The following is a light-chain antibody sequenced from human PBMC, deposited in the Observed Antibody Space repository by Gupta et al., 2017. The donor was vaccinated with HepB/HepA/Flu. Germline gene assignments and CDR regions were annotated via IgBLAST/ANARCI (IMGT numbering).Light chain of an antibody. CDR3: SAWDRTLDTVL. Sequence: QAGLTQPPSVSKGLRQTATLTCTGNSNNVGYEGASWMQQHQGHPPKLLSYRNNNRPSGISERCSASRSGNTASLTITGLQPDDEADYYCSAWDRTLDTVLFGGPTKLTVL. V-gene: IGLV10-54*04. CDR2: RNN. CDR1: SNNVGYEG. J-gene: IGLJ3*02.